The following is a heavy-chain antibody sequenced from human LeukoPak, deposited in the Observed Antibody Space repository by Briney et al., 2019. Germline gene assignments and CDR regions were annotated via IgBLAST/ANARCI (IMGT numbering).Heavy chain of an antibody. CDR3: TTIDGYTQPTDY. Sequence: GGSLRLSCAASGFTFSNAWMSWVRQAPGKGLEWVGRIKSKTDGGTTDYAAPVKGRFTISRDDSKNTLYLQMNSLKTEDTAVYYCTTIDGYTQPTDYWGQRTLVTVSS. CDR2: IKSKTDGGTT. CDR1: GFTFSNAW. J-gene: IGHJ4*02. V-gene: IGHV3-15*01. D-gene: IGHD5-24*01.